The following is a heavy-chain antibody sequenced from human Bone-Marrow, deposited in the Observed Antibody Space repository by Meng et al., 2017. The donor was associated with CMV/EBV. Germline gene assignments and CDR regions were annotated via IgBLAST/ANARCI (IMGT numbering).Heavy chain of an antibody. CDR1: GYTFTSYY. D-gene: IGHD1-26*01. CDR2: INPSGGST. J-gene: IGHJ4*02. V-gene: IGHV1-46*01. CDR3: ARDPSDPKVGIDY. Sequence: ASVKVSCKASGYTFTSYYMHWVRQAPGQGLEWMGIINPSGGSTSYAQKFQGRVTMTRDTSTSTVYMELSRLRSDDTAVDYCARDPSDPKVGIDYWGQGTLVTVSS.